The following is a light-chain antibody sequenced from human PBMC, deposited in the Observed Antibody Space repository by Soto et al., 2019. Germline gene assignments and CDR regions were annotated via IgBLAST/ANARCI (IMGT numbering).Light chain of an antibody. CDR2: DVS. V-gene: IGLV2-14*01. Sequence: QSALTQPASVSGSPGQSITISCTGTSCDVGGYNYVCWYQQHPGKAPKLMFYDVSNRPSGVSNRFSGSKSGNTASLTISGLQAEDEADYYCSSYTSTSTDVVFGGGTKVTVL. CDR3: SSYTSTSTDVV. CDR1: SCDVGGYNY. J-gene: IGLJ2*01.